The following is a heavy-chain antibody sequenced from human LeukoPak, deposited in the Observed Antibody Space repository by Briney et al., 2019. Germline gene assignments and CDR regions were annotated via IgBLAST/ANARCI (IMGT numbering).Heavy chain of an antibody. CDR3: ARHYDSDNSGDPDWFDP. CDR1: GASVTIDY. V-gene: IGHV4-59*08. CDR2: VSNSGRT. D-gene: IGHD3-22*01. J-gene: IGHJ5*02. Sequence: LETLSLTCTVSGASVTIDYWGWIRQPPGKGLGWIGHVSNSGRTNYNPSLKSRVTISLDTSRNQFSLKLTSVTAADTAIYYCARHYDSDNSGDPDWFDPWGQGSLVTVSS.